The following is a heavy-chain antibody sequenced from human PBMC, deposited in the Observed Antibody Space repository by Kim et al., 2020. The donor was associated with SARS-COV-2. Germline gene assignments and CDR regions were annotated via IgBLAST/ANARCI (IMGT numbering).Heavy chain of an antibody. D-gene: IGHD3-3*01. CDR3: ARVKSEWRQFFHYYYGMDV. V-gene: IGHV1-69*13. J-gene: IGHJ6*02. CDR1: GGTFSSYA. Sequence: SVKVSCKASGGTFSSYAISWVRQAPGQGLEWMGGIIPIFGTANYAQKFQGRVTITADESTSTAYMELSSLRSEDTAVYYCARVKSEWRQFFHYYYGMDVWGQGTTVTVSS. CDR2: IIPIFGTA.